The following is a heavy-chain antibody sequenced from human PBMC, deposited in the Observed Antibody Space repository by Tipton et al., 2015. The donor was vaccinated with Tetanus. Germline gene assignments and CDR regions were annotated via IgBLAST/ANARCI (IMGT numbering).Heavy chain of an antibody. D-gene: IGHD7-27*01. J-gene: IGHJ3*02. Sequence: TLSLTCTFSGASISNSDYYWGWIRQPPGKGLESIATIYYNGNTFYNSSLKSRVTISADTSKNQLSLRLNSVTAADTALYYCAVALNWGSRGAFEMWGQGTMVTVSS. V-gene: IGHV4-39*01. CDR2: IYYNGNT. CDR3: AVALNWGSRGAFEM. CDR1: GASISNSDYY.